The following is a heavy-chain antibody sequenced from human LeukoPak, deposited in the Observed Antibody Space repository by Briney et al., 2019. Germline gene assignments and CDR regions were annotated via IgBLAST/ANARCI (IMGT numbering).Heavy chain of an antibody. CDR1: GFTFSSYA. Sequence: GRSLRLSCAASGFTFSSYAMHWVRQAPGKGLEWVAVISYDGSNKYYADSVKGRFTISRDNSKNTLYLQMNSLRAEDTAVYYCARVYDFWSGYYTGVYYGMDVWGQGTTVTVSS. CDR3: ARVYDFWSGYYTGVYYGMDV. CDR2: ISYDGSNK. J-gene: IGHJ6*02. D-gene: IGHD3-3*01. V-gene: IGHV3-30*04.